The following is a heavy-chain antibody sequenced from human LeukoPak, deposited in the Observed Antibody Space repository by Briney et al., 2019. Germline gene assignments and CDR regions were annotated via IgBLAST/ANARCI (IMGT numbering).Heavy chain of an antibody. CDR1: GFTFSSYW. D-gene: IGHD3-16*02. CDR3: ARDLRYDYVWGSYRWNEGFDY. V-gene: IGHV3-74*01. CDR2: INSDGSST. Sequence: ETLRLSCAASGFTFSSYWMHWVRQAPGKGLVWVSRINSDGSSTSYADSVKGRFTISRDNAKNTLYLQMNSLRAEDTAVYYCARDLRYDYVWGSYRWNEGFDYWGQGTLVTVSS. J-gene: IGHJ4*02.